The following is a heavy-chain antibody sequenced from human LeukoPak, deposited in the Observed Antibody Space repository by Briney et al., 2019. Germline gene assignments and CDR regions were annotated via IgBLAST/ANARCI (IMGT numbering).Heavy chain of an antibody. CDR2: ISSSGSTI. CDR1: GFTFSSYE. Sequence: GGSLRLSCAASGFTFSSYEMNWVRQAPGKGLEWGSYISSSGSTIYYADSVKGRFTISRDNAKNSLYLPMNSLSAEDTAVYYCARESYDSSGYYIFFDYWGQGTLVTVSS. J-gene: IGHJ4*02. V-gene: IGHV3-48*03. D-gene: IGHD3-22*01. CDR3: ARESYDSSGYYIFFDY.